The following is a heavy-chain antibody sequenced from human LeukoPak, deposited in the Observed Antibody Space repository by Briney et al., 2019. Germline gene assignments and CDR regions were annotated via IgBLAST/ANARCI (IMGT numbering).Heavy chain of an antibody. D-gene: IGHD3-22*01. CDR2: ISSDGSST. V-gene: IGHV3-74*01. CDR1: GFTFSSCW. CDR3: AREGAYYFDSSGYSGDAFDI. Sequence: PGGSLRLSCAASGFTFSSCWMHWVRQAPGKGLVWVSRISSDGSSTRDADSVKGRFTISRDNAKNTLYLQINSLRAEDTAVYYCAREGAYYFDSSGYSGDAFDIWGQGTMVTVSS. J-gene: IGHJ3*02.